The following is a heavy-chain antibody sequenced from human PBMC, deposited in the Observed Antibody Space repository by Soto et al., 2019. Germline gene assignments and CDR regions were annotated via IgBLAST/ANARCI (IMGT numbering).Heavy chain of an antibody. Sequence: SLRLSCAASGFTFSSYAMSWVRQAPGKGLEWVSAISGSGGSTYYADSVKGRFTISRDNSKNTLYLQMNSLRAEDTAVYYCAKDLSITMIVVVRPYGMDVWGQGTTVTVSS. CDR1: GFTFSSYA. CDR3: AKDLSITMIVVVRPYGMDV. V-gene: IGHV3-23*01. D-gene: IGHD3-22*01. CDR2: ISGSGGST. J-gene: IGHJ6*02.